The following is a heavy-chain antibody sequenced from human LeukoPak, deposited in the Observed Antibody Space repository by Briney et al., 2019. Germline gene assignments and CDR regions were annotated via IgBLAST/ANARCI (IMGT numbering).Heavy chain of an antibody. V-gene: IGHV4-61*02. CDR1: GGSISSGSYC. CDR3: ARASLYYDSSGYAFDI. CDR2: IYTSGST. D-gene: IGHD3-22*01. Sequence: SQTLSLTCTVSGGSISSGSYCLSWIRQPAGKGLEWIGRIYTSGSTNYNPSLKSRVTISVDTSKNQFSLKLSSVTAADTAVYYCARASLYYDSSGYAFDIWGQGTMVTVSS. J-gene: IGHJ3*02.